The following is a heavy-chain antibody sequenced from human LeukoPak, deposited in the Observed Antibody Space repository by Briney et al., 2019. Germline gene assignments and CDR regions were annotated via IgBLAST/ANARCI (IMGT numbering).Heavy chain of an antibody. CDR1: EFSVGSNY. V-gene: IGHV3-66*02. J-gene: IGHJ4*02. D-gene: IGHD5-24*01. CDR2: IYSGGST. Sequence: SGGSLRLSCAASEFSVGSNYMTWVRQAPGKGLEWVSLIYSGGSTYYADSVNGRVTISRDNSKNTLYLQMNSLRAEDTAVYYCARDPGGDGYNYFDYWGQGTLVTVSS. CDR3: ARDPGGDGYNYFDY.